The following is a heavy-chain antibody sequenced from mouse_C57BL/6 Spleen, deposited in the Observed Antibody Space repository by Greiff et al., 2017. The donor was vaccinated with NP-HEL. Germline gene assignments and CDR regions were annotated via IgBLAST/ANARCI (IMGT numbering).Heavy chain of an antibody. CDR2: INPSNGGT. CDR3: ARGDRQLVALCAMDY. CDR1: GYTFTSYW. Sequence: QVQLQQSGTELVKPGASVKLSCTASGYTFTSYWMHWVKQRTGQGLEWIGNINPSNGGTNYNEKFKSKAPLTVDKSYSTAYRQLSSVTAEDSAVYYCARGDRQLVALCAMDYWGQGTSVTVSS. J-gene: IGHJ4*01. V-gene: IGHV1-53*01. D-gene: IGHD3-2*01.